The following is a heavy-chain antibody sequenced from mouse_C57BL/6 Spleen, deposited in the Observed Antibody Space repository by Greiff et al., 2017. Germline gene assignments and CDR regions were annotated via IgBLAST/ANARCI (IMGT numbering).Heavy chain of an antibody. Sequence: VQLQQSGGGLVKPGGSLKLSCAASGFTFSDYGMHWVRQAPEKGLEWVAYISSGSSTNYYADTVKGRFTISRDNAKDTLFLTMTSLTSEDTAMYYCAGEESGYALDYWGQGTSVTVSS. CDR3: AGEESGYALDY. CDR1: GFTFSDYG. V-gene: IGHV5-17*01. J-gene: IGHJ4*01. CDR2: ISSGSSTN.